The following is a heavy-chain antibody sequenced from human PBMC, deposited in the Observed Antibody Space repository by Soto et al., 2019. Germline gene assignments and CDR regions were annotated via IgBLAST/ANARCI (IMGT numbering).Heavy chain of an antibody. D-gene: IGHD3-16*01. V-gene: IGHV3-15*01. CDR2: IKSKTDGGTT. J-gene: IGHJ5*02. CDR3: TTDVGGFTSHNWFDP. CDR1: GFTFSNAW. Sequence: EVQLVESGGGLVKPGGSLRLSCAASGFTFSNAWMSWVRQAPGKGLEWVGRIKSKTDGGTTDYAAPVKGRFTISRDDSKNTLYLQMNSLKTEDTAVYYCTTDVGGFTSHNWFDPWGQGTLVTVSS.